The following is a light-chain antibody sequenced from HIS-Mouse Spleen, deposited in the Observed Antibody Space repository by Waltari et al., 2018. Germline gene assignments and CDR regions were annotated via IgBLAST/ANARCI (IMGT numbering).Light chain of an antibody. V-gene: IGLV3-10*01. CDR1: AFQKKD. Sequence: SSELTRPPSLSLSPGQTARITCSGAAFQKKDAYWYQQKSGQATVLVIYEDSKRPSGIPERFSGSSSGTMATLTISGAQVEDEADYYCYSTDSSGNHRVFGGGTKLTVL. CDR3: YSTDSSGNHRV. CDR2: EDS. J-gene: IGLJ2*01.